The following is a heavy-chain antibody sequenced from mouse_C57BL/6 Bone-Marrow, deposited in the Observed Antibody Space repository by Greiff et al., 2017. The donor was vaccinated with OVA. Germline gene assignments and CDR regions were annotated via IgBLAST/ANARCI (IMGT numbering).Heavy chain of an antibody. CDR2: IDPETGGT. CDR3: TNLDSSGYWAWFAY. V-gene: IGHV1-15*01. J-gene: IGHJ3*01. CDR1: GYTFTDYE. D-gene: IGHD3-2*02. Sequence: VQLQQSGAELVRPGASVTLSCKASGYTFTDYEMHWVKQTPVHGLEWIGAIDPETGGTAYNQKFKGKAILTADKSSSTAYMELRSLTSEDSAVYYFTNLDSSGYWAWFAYWGQGTLVTVSA.